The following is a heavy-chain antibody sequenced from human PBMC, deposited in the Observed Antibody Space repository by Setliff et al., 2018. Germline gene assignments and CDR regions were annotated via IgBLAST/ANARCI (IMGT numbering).Heavy chain of an antibody. Sequence: TSETLSLTCTVSGFTFSSYAMSWVRQAPGKGLEWVSAMSASGTSTYHADSVKGRFTISGDNSKNTLYLQMNSLRAEDTAVYFCAKSPVAYCSGAVCYPFDYWGQGTLVTVSS. CDR1: GFTFSSYA. D-gene: IGHD2-8*02. J-gene: IGHJ4*02. CDR3: AKSPVAYCSGAVCYPFDY. V-gene: IGHV3-23*01. CDR2: MSASGTST.